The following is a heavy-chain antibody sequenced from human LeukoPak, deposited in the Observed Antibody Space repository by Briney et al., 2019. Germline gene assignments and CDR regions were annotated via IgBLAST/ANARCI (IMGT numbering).Heavy chain of an antibody. CDR3: AKPIQLWLPAVFLPDY. V-gene: IGHV3-30*18. D-gene: IGHD5-18*01. J-gene: IGHJ4*02. Sequence: GGSLRLSCAASGFTFSSYGMHWVRQAPGKGLEWVAVISYDGSNKYYADSVKGRFTISRDNSKNTLYLQMNSLRAEDTAVYYCAKPIQLWLPAVFLPDYWGQGTLVTVSS. CDR1: GFTFSSYG. CDR2: ISYDGSNK.